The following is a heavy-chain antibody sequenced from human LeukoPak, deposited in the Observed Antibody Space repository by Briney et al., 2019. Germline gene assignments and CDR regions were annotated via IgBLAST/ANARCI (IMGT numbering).Heavy chain of an antibody. V-gene: IGHV3-23*01. CDR3: AKRGVVIRVILVGFHKEAYYFDS. CDR1: GITLSNYC. Sequence: PGGSLRLSCAVSGITLSNYCMSWVRQVPGKGLEWVAGISDSGGRTNYADSVKGRFTISRDNPKNTLYLQMNNLRAEDTAVYFCAKRGVVIRVILVGFHKEAYYFDSWGQGALVTVSS. D-gene: IGHD3-22*01. CDR2: ISDSGGRT. J-gene: IGHJ4*02.